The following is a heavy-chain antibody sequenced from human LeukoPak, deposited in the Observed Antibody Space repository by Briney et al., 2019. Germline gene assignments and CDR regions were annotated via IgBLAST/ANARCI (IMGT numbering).Heavy chain of an antibody. J-gene: IGHJ5*02. CDR3: ARDPCSSTSCYEAVDP. V-gene: IGHV1-2*02. CDR2: INPYSAGT. CDR1: GYTFTSYG. Sequence: ASVKVSCKASGYTFTSYGISWVRQAPGQGLEWMGWINPYSAGTTYAQSFQGRVTMTRDPSIDTAYLDLTSLRSDDTALYYCARDPCSSTSCYEAVDPWGQGTLVTVSS. D-gene: IGHD2-2*01.